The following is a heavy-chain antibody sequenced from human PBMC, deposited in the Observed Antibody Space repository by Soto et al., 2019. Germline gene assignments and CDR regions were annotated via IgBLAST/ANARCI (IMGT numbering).Heavy chain of an antibody. CDR2: IYYSGST. Sequence: EILSLTCTVSGGSISSYYWSWIRQPPGKGLEWIGYIYYSGSTNYNPSLKSRVTISVDTSKNQFSLKLSSVTAADTAVYYCARARGDYYDSSGYYYFSSLAFDIWGQGTMVTVSS. V-gene: IGHV4-59*01. J-gene: IGHJ3*02. CDR3: ARARGDYYDSSGYYYFSSLAFDI. CDR1: GGSISSYY. D-gene: IGHD3-22*01.